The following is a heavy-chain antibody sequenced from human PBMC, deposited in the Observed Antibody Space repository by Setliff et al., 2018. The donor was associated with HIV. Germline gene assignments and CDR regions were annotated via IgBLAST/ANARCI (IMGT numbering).Heavy chain of an antibody. CDR2: LNPNGGST. D-gene: IGHD3-16*02. J-gene: IGHJ4*02. CDR3: ARVQTVIPPSFDH. CDR1: GYASTYYY. V-gene: IGHV1-46*01. Sequence: ASVKVSCKTSGYASTYYYIHWVRQAPGQGLEWLGTLNPNGGSTTYAQKFQGRVTMTRDTSTSTVYMELRSLRSEDTAVYYCARVQTVIPPSFDHWGQGTLVTSPQ.